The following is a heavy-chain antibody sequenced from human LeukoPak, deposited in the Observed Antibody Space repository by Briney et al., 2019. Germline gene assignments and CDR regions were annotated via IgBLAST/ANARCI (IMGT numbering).Heavy chain of an antibody. CDR3: ARVNRGRIDY. CDR1: GGSFSGHY. CDR2: IHHGGGT. Sequence: PSETLSLTCAVYGGSFSGHYWTWIRQSPGKGLEWIGEIHHGGGTNYNPSLNFRVTISLDTSRNQFSLKLISLTAADTAVYCCARVNRGRIDYWGQGILVTVSS. J-gene: IGHJ4*02. V-gene: IGHV4-34*01. D-gene: IGHD2/OR15-2a*01.